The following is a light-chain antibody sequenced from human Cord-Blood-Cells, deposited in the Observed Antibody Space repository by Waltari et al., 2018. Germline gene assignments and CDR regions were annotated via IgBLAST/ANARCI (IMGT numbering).Light chain of an antibody. Sequence: EIVLTQSPATLSLSPGERATLSCRASQSVSSYLAWYQQKPGQAPRLLIYDAYNRATGTPARFSGSGCGTDFTLTISSLEPEDFAVYYCQQRSNWPLTFGGGTKVEIK. CDR2: DAY. J-gene: IGKJ4*01. CDR3: QQRSNWPLT. CDR1: QSVSSY. V-gene: IGKV3-11*01.